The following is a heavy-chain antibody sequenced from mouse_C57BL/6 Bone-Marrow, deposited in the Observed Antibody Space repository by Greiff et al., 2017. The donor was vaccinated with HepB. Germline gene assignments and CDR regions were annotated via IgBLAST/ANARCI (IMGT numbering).Heavy chain of an antibody. V-gene: IGHV5-12*01. J-gene: IGHJ2*01. CDR1: GFTFSDYY. CDR2: ISNGGGST. CDR3: ARHVPIYYYGSSYGYFDY. D-gene: IGHD1-1*01. Sequence: EVKLMESGGGLVQPGGSLKLSCAASGFTFSDYYMYWVRQTPEKRLEWVAYISNGGGSTYYPDTVKGRFTISRDNAKNTLDLQMSRLKSEDTAMYYCARHVPIYYYGSSYGYFDYWGQGTTLTVSS.